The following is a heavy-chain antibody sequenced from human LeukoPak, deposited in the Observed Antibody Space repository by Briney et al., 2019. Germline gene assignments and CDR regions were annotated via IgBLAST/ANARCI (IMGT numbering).Heavy chain of an antibody. V-gene: IGHV3-21*01. J-gene: IGHJ1*01. Sequence: GGTLRLSCAASGFTFSSYSMNWGRQAPGKGLEWVSSISSSSSYIYYADSVKGRFTSSRDNAKNSLYLQMNSLRAEDTAVYYCARDQHPLSDFWSGYYIYWGQGTLVTVSS. CDR1: GFTFSSYS. D-gene: IGHD3-3*01. CDR2: ISSSSSYI. CDR3: ARDQHPLSDFWSGYYIY.